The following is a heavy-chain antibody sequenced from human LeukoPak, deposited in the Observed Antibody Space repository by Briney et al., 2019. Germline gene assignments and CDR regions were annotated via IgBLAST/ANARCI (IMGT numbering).Heavy chain of an antibody. CDR3: ANGGTYSSGP. CDR2: IKPDGSAQ. J-gene: IGHJ5*02. Sequence: GGPLRLSCAASGFTFSNSWMSCVRQAPGKGLEGVATIKPDGSAQYYVDSVKGRFTISRDNAKNSLFLQINSLRAEDTAVYYCANGGTYSSGPWGQGTLVTVSS. V-gene: IGHV3-7*01. CDR1: GFTFSNSW. D-gene: IGHD3-22*01.